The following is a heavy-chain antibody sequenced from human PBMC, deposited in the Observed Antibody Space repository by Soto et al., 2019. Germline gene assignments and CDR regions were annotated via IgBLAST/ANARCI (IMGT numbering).Heavy chain of an antibody. CDR1: GGSISSSSYY. CDR3: ARLDYYGSGSYFDY. Sequence: SLTCTVSGGSISSSSYYWGWIRQPPGKGLEWIGSIFYSGSTYYNPSLKSRVTISVDTSKNQFSLKLSSVTAADTAVYYCARLDYYGSGSYFDYWGQGTLVTVSS. D-gene: IGHD3-10*01. V-gene: IGHV4-39*01. J-gene: IGHJ4*02. CDR2: IFYSGST.